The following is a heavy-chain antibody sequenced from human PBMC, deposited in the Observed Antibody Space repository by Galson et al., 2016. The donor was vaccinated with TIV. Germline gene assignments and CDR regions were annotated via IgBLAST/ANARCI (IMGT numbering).Heavy chain of an antibody. CDR1: GFSPRTTGVG. Sequence: PALVKPTQTLTLTCTFSGFSPRTTGVGVGWIRQPPGQALEWLALIYWDDNRVYSPSLKSRLTITKDTSRTQVVLTMTNMDPVDTATYYCSHYVDIARGGHYFDYWGQGTLVTVSS. D-gene: IGHD5-12*01. CDR2: IYWDDNR. CDR3: SHYVDIARGGHYFDY. J-gene: IGHJ4*02. V-gene: IGHV2-5*02.